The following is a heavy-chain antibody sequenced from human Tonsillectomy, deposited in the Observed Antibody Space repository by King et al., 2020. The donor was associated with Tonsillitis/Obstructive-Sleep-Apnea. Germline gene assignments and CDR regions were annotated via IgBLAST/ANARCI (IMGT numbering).Heavy chain of an antibody. V-gene: IGHV5-10-1*01. Sequence: QLVQSGAEVKKPGESLRISCKGSGYSFTSYWISWVRQMPGKGLEWMGRIDPSDSYTNYSPSFQGHVTISADKSISTAYLQWSSLKASDTAMYYCAGWSGYYYGAEYFQHWGQGTLITVSS. D-gene: IGHD3-22*01. J-gene: IGHJ1*01. CDR1: GYSFTSYW. CDR3: AGWSGYYYGAEYFQH. CDR2: IDPSDSYT.